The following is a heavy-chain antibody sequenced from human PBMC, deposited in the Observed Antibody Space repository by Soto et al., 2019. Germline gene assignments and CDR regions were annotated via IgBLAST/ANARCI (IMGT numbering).Heavy chain of an antibody. CDR1: GGTFSSYA. CDR3: ARTDSSGYYYYYYGMDV. V-gene: IGHV1-69*13. Sequence: SVKVSCKASGGTFSSYAISWVRQAPGQGLEWMGGIIPIFGTANYAQKFQGRVTITADESTSTAYMELSSLRSEDTAVYYCARTDSSGYYYYYYGMDVWGQGTTVTVSS. D-gene: IGHD3-22*01. CDR2: IIPIFGTA. J-gene: IGHJ6*02.